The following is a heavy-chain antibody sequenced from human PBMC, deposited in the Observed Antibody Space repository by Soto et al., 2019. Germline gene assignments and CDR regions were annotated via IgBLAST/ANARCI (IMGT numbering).Heavy chain of an antibody. CDR1: DGYISSVGYY. CDR2: IYYSGST. D-gene: IGHD3-10*01. J-gene: IGHJ6*04. CDR3: ARDSGWFGERPGSWLSHYYYYGMDV. V-gene: IGHV4-31*02. Sequence: SQTLSVTRTVADGYISSVGYYRILIHQHPGKGLEWIGYIYYSGSTYYNPSLHSRVTISVDTSKHEFSLQLSSVTAADTAVYYCARDSGWFGERPGSWLSHYYYYGMDVWGEATPVTVSS.